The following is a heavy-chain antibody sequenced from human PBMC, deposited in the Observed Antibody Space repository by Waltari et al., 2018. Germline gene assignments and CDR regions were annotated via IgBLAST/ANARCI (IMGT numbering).Heavy chain of an antibody. CDR2: IWYDGSNK. CDR1: GFTFSSYG. CDR3: ARGRIAASIWYFDL. D-gene: IGHD6-13*01. J-gene: IGHJ2*01. Sequence: QVQLVESGGGVVQPGRSLRLSCAASGFTFSSYGMHWVRQAPGKGLEWVEGIWYDGSNKYYADSVKGRFTISRDNSKNTLYLQMNSLRAEDTAVYYCARGRIAASIWYFDLWGRGTLVTVSS. V-gene: IGHV3-33*01.